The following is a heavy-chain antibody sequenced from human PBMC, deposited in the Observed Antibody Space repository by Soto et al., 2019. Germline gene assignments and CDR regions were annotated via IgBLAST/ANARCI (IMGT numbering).Heavy chain of an antibody. Sequence: QLQLQESGPGLVKPSETLSLTCTVSGGSISSSSYYWGWIRQPPGKGLEWIGSIYYSGSTYYNPSLKSRVTISVDTSKNQFSLKRSSVTAADTAVYYCARPLGAANYYYGMDVWGQGTTVTVSS. CDR3: ARPLGAANYYYGMDV. CDR1: GGSISSSSYY. V-gene: IGHV4-39*01. J-gene: IGHJ6*02. D-gene: IGHD1-26*01. CDR2: IYYSGST.